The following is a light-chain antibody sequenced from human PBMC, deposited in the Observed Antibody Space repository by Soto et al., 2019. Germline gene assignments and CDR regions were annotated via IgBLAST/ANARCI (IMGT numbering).Light chain of an antibody. CDR2: GAS. Sequence: EIVLTQSPGTLSLSPGERATLSCRASQSVTNNQFACFRQKPGQAPRLXIXGASTRATGIPASFSGSGSGTEFTLTISSLQYDDFAVYYCQQYNNWPPATFGQGTRLEIK. V-gene: IGKV3-15*01. J-gene: IGKJ5*01. CDR1: QSVTNN. CDR3: QQYNNWPPAT.